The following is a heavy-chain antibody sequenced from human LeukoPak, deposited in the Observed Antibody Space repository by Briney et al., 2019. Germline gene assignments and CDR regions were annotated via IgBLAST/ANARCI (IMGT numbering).Heavy chain of an antibody. CDR2: IKQDGSEK. CDR3: ARAAVTYDFWSGYYTRYYYYYMDV. J-gene: IGHJ6*03. V-gene: IGHV3-7*01. D-gene: IGHD3-3*01. CDR1: GFTFSSYW. Sequence: GGSLRLSCAASGFTFSSYWMSWVRQAPGKGLEWVANIKQDGSEKYYVDSVKGRFTISRDNAKNSLYLQMNSLRAEDTAVYYCARAAVTYDFWSGYYTRYYYYYMDVWGKGTTVTVSS.